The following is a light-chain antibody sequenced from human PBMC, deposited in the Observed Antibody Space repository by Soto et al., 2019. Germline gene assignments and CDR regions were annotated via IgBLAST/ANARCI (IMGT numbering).Light chain of an antibody. V-gene: IGKV3-20*01. CDR1: QSVSSSY. J-gene: IGKJ3*01. CDR2: GAS. Sequence: EIVLTQSPGTLSLSPGERDTLSCRASQSVSSSYLAWYQQKPGQAPRLLIYGASSRATGIPDRFSGSGSGTDFALNISRLEPEDFAVYYCQQYGSSPRFTFGPGTKVDIK. CDR3: QQYGSSPRFT.